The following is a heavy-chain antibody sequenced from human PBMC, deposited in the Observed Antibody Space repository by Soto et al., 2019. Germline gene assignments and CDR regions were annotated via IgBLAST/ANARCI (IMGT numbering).Heavy chain of an antibody. J-gene: IGHJ4*02. V-gene: IGHV3-30-3*01. CDR1: GFTFSSYA. D-gene: IGHD4-17*01. CDR2: ISYDGSNK. Sequence: GGSLRLSCAASGFTFSSYAMHWVRQAPGKGLEWVAIISYDGSNKYYADSVKGRFTISRDNSKNTLYLQMNSLRTEDTAVYYCARTSQSNGDYTFDYWGQGTLVTVSS. CDR3: ARTSQSNGDYTFDY.